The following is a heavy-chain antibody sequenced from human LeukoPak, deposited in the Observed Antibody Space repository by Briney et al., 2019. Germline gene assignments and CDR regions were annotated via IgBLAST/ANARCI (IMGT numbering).Heavy chain of an antibody. D-gene: IGHD4-17*01. Sequence: GGSLRLSCAASGFTFSSYSMNWVRQAPGKGLEWVSSISSSSSYIYYADSAKGRFTISRDNAKNSLYLQMNSLRAEDTAVYYCAGGQTTVTYLDDRDYWGQGTLVTVSS. CDR3: AGGQTTVTYLDDRDY. V-gene: IGHV3-21*01. J-gene: IGHJ4*02. CDR1: GFTFSSYS. CDR2: ISSSSSYI.